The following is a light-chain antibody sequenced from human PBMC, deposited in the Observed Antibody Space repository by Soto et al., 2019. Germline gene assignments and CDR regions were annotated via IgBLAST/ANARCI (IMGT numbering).Light chain of an antibody. CDR2: DAS. CDR1: QSISNW. V-gene: IGKV1-5*01. CDR3: HHYNRSSST. Sequence: DIQMTQSPSTLSTSVGERVTITCRASQSISNWLAWYQQKPGKAPKFLIYDASSLESGVPSRFSGSGSGTEFTLTISSLQPDDFATYYCHHYNRSSSTFGQGTKVEIK. J-gene: IGKJ1*01.